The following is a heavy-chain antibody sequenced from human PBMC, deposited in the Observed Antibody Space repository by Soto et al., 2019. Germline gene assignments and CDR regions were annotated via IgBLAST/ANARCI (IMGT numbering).Heavy chain of an antibody. D-gene: IGHD6-13*01. CDR1: GFTFSSYW. V-gene: IGHV3-7*03. CDR3: ARDRGSSWYYYYYGMDV. Sequence: PGGSLRLSCAASGFTFSSYWMSWVRQAPGKGLEWVANIKQDGSEKYYVDSVKGRFTISRDNAKNSLYLQMNSLRAEDTAVYYCARDRGSSWYYYYYGMDVWGQGTTVTVS. J-gene: IGHJ6*02. CDR2: IKQDGSEK.